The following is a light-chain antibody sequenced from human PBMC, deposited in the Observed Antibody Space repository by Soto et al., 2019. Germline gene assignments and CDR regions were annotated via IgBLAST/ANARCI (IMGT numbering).Light chain of an antibody. CDR1: QSISRY. CDR3: QQSYGTVVT. V-gene: IGKV1-39*01. CDR2: GAS. J-gene: IGKJ1*01. Sequence: DIQMTQSPSSLSASVGDRVTITCRAGQSISRYLNWYEQKPGKAPKLLIFGASTLQSGVPSRFSGTGSGTDFTLTISSLQPEDFATYYCQQSYGTVVTFGQVTKVEIK.